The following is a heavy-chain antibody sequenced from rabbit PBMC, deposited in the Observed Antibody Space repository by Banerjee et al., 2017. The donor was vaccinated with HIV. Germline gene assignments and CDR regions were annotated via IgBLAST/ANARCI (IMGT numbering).Heavy chain of an antibody. Sequence: QEQLEESGGGLVKPGGTLTLTCKASGIDFSSYGISWVRQAPGKGLEWIACINTSSGNTVYANWAKGRFTISKTSSTTVTLQMTSLTAADTATYLCARDLAGVIGWNFGLWGPGTLVTVS. D-gene: IGHD4-1*01. CDR2: INTSSGNT. J-gene: IGHJ4*01. CDR3: ARDLAGVIGWNFGL. V-gene: IGHV1S45*01. CDR1: GIDFSSYG.